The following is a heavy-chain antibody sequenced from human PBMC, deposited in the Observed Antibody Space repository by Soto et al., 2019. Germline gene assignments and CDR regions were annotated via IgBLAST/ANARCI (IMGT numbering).Heavy chain of an antibody. J-gene: IGHJ4*02. V-gene: IGHV3-23*01. CDR2: ISGSGGST. D-gene: IGHD3-10*01. CDR3: AKDRGAGMVRYYFDY. Sequence: RLSCAASGFTFSSYAMSWVRQAPGKGLEWVSAISGSGGSTYSADSVKGRFTISGDNSKNTLYLQMNSLRADDAAVYYCAKDRGAGMVRYYFDYWGQGTLVTVS. CDR1: GFTFSSYA.